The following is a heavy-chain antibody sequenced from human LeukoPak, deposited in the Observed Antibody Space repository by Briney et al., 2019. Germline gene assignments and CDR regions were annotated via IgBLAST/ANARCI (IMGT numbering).Heavy chain of an antibody. D-gene: IGHD1-26*01. J-gene: IGHJ6*02. Sequence: PSETLSLTCTVSGGSISSSSYYWGWIRQPPGKGLEWIGSIYYSGSTYYNPSLKSRVTISVDTSKNQFSLKLSSVTAADTAVYCCARHSIVGAAYYYYGMDVWGQGTTVTVSS. CDR3: ARHSIVGAAYYYYGMDV. CDR1: GGSISSSSYY. V-gene: IGHV4-39*01. CDR2: IYYSGST.